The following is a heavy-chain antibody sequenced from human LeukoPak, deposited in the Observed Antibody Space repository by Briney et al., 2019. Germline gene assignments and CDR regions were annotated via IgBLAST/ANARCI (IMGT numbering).Heavy chain of an antibody. CDR3: ARHFVRSGSYWADY. V-gene: IGHV4-61*02. D-gene: IGHD1-26*01. J-gene: IGHJ4*02. CDR2: IYTSGST. CDR1: GGSISSGSYY. Sequence: SQTLSLTWTVSGGSISSGSYYWSWIRQPAGKGLEWIGRIYTSGSTNYNPSLKSRVTISVDTSKNQFSLKLSSVTAADTAVYHCARHFVRSGSYWADYWGQGTLVTVSS.